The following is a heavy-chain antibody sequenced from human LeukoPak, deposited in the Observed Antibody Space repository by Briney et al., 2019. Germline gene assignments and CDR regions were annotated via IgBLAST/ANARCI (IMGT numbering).Heavy chain of an antibody. J-gene: IGHJ5*02. CDR3: ARESDYGDITQNENSWFDP. D-gene: IGHD4-17*01. CDR1: GGSINNTLFY. V-gene: IGHV4-39*07. CDR2: VYYDGIN. Sequence: PSETLSLTCTVSGGSINNTLFYWGWIRQPPGKGLEWIGTVYYDGINYSSPSLKSRVATSVDTSKNQFSLKLSSVTAADTAVYFCARESDYGDITQNENSWFDPWGQGTLVTVSS.